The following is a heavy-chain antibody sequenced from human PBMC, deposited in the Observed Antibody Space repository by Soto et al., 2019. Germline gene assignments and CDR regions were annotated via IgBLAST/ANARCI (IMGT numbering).Heavy chain of an antibody. V-gene: IGHV3-21*01. CDR1: GFTFSSYS. D-gene: IGHD2-2*01. CDR3: ARDSEAAVVPDY. CDR2: ISSSSSYI. Sequence: PGGSLGLSCAASGFTFSSYSMNWVRQAPGKGLEWVSSISSSSSYIYYADSVKGRFTISRDNAKNSLYLQMNSLRAEDTAVYYCARDSEAAVVPDYWGQGTLVTVSS. J-gene: IGHJ4*02.